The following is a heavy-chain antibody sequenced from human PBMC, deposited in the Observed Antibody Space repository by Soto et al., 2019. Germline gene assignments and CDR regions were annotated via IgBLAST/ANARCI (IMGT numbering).Heavy chain of an antibody. CDR2: ITSDTKTI. Sequence: EVQLVESGGNVVQPGGSLRLSCAASGFRFSIYSMNWVRQAPGKGLEWSAYITSDTKTIKYADSVKGRFTSSRDNGKNSVYLQMNSLRDEDTAVYYCARSVEGHFDYWGQGTVVTVSA. CDR1: GFRFSIYS. V-gene: IGHV3-48*02. CDR3: ARSVEGHFDY. J-gene: IGHJ4*02. D-gene: IGHD6-19*01.